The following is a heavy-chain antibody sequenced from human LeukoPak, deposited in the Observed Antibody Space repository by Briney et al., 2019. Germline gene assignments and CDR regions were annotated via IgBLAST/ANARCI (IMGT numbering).Heavy chain of an antibody. CDR3: ARRASIAARPGNWFDP. J-gene: IGHJ5*02. V-gene: IGHV1-8*03. CDR2: MNPNSGNT. Sequence: GASVKVSCKASGYTFTSYDINWVRQATGQGLEWMGWMNPNSGNTGYAQKFQGRVTITRNTSLSTAYMELSSLRSEDTAVYYCARRASIAARPGNWFDPWGQGTLVTVSS. D-gene: IGHD6-6*01. CDR1: GYTFTSYD.